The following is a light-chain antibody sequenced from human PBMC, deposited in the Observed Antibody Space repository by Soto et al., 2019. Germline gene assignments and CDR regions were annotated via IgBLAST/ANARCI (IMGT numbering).Light chain of an antibody. Sequence: DIQMTQSPSTLSASVGDRVTITCRASQSVSNWLAWYQQKPGKAPKLLIYKASTLETGVSSRFSGSGSGTQFTLTISSLQPGDFATYYCQQYNAYSITFGEGTRLDIK. CDR3: QQYNAYSIT. V-gene: IGKV1-5*03. CDR1: QSVSNW. J-gene: IGKJ5*01. CDR2: KAS.